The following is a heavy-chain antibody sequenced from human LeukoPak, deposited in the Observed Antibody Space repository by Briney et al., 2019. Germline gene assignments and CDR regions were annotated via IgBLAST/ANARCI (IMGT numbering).Heavy chain of an antibody. Sequence: ASVKVSCKASVGTFSSYAISWVRQAPGQRLEWMGGIIPIFVTANYAQKFQGRVTITTDESTSTAYMELSSLRYEETAVYYCARGPSWVRYCSSTSCSGMGAAHYMDVWGKGTTVTVSS. V-gene: IGHV1-69*05. CDR2: IIPIFVTA. D-gene: IGHD2-2*01. CDR1: VGTFSSYA. J-gene: IGHJ6*03. CDR3: ARGPSWVRYCSSTSCSGMGAAHYMDV.